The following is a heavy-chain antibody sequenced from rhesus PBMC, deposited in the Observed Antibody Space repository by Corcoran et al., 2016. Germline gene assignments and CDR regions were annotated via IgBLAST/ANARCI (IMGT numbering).Heavy chain of an antibody. CDR2: ISGSSGST. D-gene: IGHD3-28*01. CDR3: ARIYDGGYFDY. V-gene: IGHV4-65*01. J-gene: IGHJ4*01. CDR1: GGSVSSSNW. Sequence: QVQLQESGPGLVKPSETLSLTCAVSGGSVSSSNWWSWIRQPPGKGLEWIGYISGSSGSTYYNPSRKSRVTISTDTTKTQFSLKLSSVTAADTAVYYCARIYDGGYFDYWGQGVLVTVSS.